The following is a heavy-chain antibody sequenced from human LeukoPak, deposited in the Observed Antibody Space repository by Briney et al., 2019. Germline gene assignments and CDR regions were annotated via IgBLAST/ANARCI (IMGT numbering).Heavy chain of an antibody. CDR3: AREGRYSGSYRGYCDY. CDR1: GFTFSSYS. D-gene: IGHD1-26*01. CDR2: ISSSSSYI. J-gene: IGHJ4*02. Sequence: GGSLRLSCAASGFTFSSYSMNWVRQAPGKGLEGVSSISSSSSYIYYADSVKGRFIIARDNANNSLYLQMNSLRAEDTAVYYCAREGRYSGSYRGYCDYWGQGTLVTVSS. V-gene: IGHV3-21*01.